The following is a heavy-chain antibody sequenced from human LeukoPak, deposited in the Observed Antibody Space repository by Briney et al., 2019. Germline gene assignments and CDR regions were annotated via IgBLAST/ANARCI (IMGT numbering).Heavy chain of an antibody. Sequence: SETLSLTCTVSGGSISSGDYYWSWIRQPPGKGLEWIGYIYYSGSTYYNPSLKSRVTISVDTSKNQFSLKLSSVTAADTAVYYCARDRPMVRGVIIEYWYFDLWGRGTLVTVSS. V-gene: IGHV4-30-4*01. D-gene: IGHD3-10*01. CDR1: GGSISSGDYY. J-gene: IGHJ2*01. CDR2: IYYSGST. CDR3: ARDRPMVRGVIIEYWYFDL.